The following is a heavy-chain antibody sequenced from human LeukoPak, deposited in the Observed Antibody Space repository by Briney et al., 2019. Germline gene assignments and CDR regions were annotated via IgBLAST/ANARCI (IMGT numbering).Heavy chain of an antibody. D-gene: IGHD6-19*01. CDR3: AKRSAESSGYFDY. V-gene: IGHV1-58*02. Sequence: ASVKVSCKASGFTFTSSAMQWVRQARGQRLEWIGWIVVGSGNTNYAQKFQERVTITRDMSTSTAYMELSSLRAEDTAVYYCAKRSAESSGYFDYWGQGTRVTVSS. CDR1: GFTFTSSA. CDR2: IVVGSGNT. J-gene: IGHJ4*02.